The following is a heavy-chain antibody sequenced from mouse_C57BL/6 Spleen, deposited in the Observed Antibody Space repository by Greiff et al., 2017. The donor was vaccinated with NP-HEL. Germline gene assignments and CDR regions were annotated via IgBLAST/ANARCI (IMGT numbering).Heavy chain of an antibody. CDR1: GFNIKNTY. CDR2: IDPANGNT. D-gene: IGHD2-10*02. Sequence: VQLQQSVAELVRPGASVKLSCTASGFNIKNTYMHWVKQSPEQSLEWIGRIDPANGNTKYAPKFEGKATITADTSSNTASQQLSSLTSEDTAIYYCVPSNYDAMDYWGQGTSVTVSS. V-gene: IGHV14-3*01. J-gene: IGHJ4*01. CDR3: VPSNYDAMDY.